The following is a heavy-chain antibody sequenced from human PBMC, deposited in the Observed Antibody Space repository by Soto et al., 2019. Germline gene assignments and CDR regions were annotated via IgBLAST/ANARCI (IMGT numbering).Heavy chain of an antibody. V-gene: IGHV3-21*01. Sequence: SLRLSCAASGFIFSQYSMNWVRQAPGKGLEWVSSISSTGALMYYADSVKGRFTISRDDADNSLYLQMNSLRVEDTAVYYCARDRLARGIPVAGRIDYWGQGALVTVSS. CDR2: ISSTGALM. CDR3: ARDRLARGIPVAGRIDY. D-gene: IGHD6-19*01. J-gene: IGHJ4*02. CDR1: GFIFSQYS.